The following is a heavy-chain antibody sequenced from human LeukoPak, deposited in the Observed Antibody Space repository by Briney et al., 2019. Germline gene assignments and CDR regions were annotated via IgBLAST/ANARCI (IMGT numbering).Heavy chain of an antibody. V-gene: IGHV4-34*01. CDR1: GGSFSGYY. CDR3: ARGVLRFFSWDY. J-gene: IGHJ4*02. CDR2: INHSGST. D-gene: IGHD3-3*01. Sequence: NLSETLSLTCAVYGGSFSGYYWSWIRQPPGKGLEWIGEINHSGSTNYNPSLKSRVTISVDTSKNQFSLKLSSVTAADTAVYYCARGVLRFFSWDYWGQGTLVTVSS.